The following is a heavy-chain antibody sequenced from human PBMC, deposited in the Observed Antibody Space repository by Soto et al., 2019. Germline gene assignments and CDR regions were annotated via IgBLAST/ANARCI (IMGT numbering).Heavy chain of an antibody. CDR2: IWYDGSEK. CDR3: ARDSLSGSYYLDY. CDR1: GFTFRDYG. J-gene: IGHJ4*02. D-gene: IGHD1-26*01. V-gene: IGHV3-33*08. Sequence: QVQLVESGGGVVQPGRSLRLSCAASGFTFRDYGMHWVRQAPGKGLEWVAVIWYDGSEKYYADSVKGRFTISRDNSKNTLYLQMNSLRAEDTAVYYCARDSLSGSYYLDYWGQGTLVTVSP.